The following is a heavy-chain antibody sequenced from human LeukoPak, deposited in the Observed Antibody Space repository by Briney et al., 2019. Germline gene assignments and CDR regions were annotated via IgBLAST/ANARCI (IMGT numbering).Heavy chain of an antibody. V-gene: IGHV3-30*02. D-gene: IGHD1-14*01. Sequence: TGGSLRLSFTASGFTFSGYGMHWVRQAPGKGLEWVTFIRYDGTNKYYADSVKGRFTISRDNSKNTLYLQMNSLRAEDTAVYYCAKVGTTQDDYYYMDVWGKGTTVTVSS. CDR1: GFTFSGYG. CDR3: AKVGTTQDDYYYMDV. J-gene: IGHJ6*03. CDR2: IRYDGTNK.